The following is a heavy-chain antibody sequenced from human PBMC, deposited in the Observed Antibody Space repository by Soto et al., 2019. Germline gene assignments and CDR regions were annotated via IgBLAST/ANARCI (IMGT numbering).Heavy chain of an antibody. D-gene: IGHD3-9*01. V-gene: IGHV4-39*01. CDR1: GVSIGSSNSY. J-gene: IGHJ6*02. CDR2: VYYSGTT. CDR3: ASHPHEIGQFAFDRRHGNYHFAMEA. Sequence: SETLSLTCTVSGVSIGSSNSYWTWLRQPPGKGPEWIGNVYYSGTTYYNPSLKSRVTISMDTSKNQFSLQLTSVAAADTAVYYCASHPHEIGQFAFDRRHGNYHFAMEAWVQGTTVTVS.